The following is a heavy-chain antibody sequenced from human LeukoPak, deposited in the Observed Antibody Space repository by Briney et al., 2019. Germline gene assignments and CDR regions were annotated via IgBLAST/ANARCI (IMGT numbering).Heavy chain of an antibody. J-gene: IGHJ4*02. Sequence: GGSLRLSCTASGFTSGDYAMSWFRQAPGKGLEWVGFIRSKAYGGTTEYAASVKGRFTISRDDSKSIAYLQMDSLKTEDTAVYYCTSTASTVTTMGYYFDYWGQGTLVTVSS. D-gene: IGHD4-17*01. CDR2: IRSKAYGGTT. V-gene: IGHV3-49*03. CDR1: GFTSGDYA. CDR3: TSTASTVTTMGYYFDY.